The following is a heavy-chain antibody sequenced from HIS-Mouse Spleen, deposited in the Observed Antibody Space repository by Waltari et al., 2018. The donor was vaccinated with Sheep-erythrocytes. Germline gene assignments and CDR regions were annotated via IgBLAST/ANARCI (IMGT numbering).Heavy chain of an antibody. CDR3: AKDVSPGPNSGYDY. Sequence: EVQLLESGGGLVQPGGSLRLSCAASGFTFSSYAMSWVRQGPGKGGEGVSYISGSGGRTYYAESVKGRLTISRDNSKKTLYLQMNSLRAEDTAVYYCAKDVSPGPNSGYDYWGQGMLVTVSS. CDR2: ISGSGGRT. CDR1: GFTFSSYA. J-gene: IGHJ4*02. D-gene: IGHD5-12*01. V-gene: IGHV3-23*01.